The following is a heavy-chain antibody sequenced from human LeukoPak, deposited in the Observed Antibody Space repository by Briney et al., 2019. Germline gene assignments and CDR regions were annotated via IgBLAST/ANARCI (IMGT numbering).Heavy chain of an antibody. CDR3: ARGSSTSWSYYYYYGMDV. Sequence: PSETLSLTCAVYGGSFSGYYWSWIRQPPGKGLEWIGEINHSGSTNYNPSLKSRVTISVDTSKNQFSLKLSSVTAADTAVYYCARGSSTSWSYYYYYGMDVWGQGTTVTVSS. CDR2: INHSGST. D-gene: IGHD2-2*01. CDR1: GGSFSGYY. J-gene: IGHJ6*02. V-gene: IGHV4-34*09.